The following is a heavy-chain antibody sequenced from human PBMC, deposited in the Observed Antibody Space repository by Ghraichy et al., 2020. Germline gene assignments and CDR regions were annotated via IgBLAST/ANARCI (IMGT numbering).Heavy chain of an antibody. CDR1: GYTFTSYA. Sequence: ASVKVSCKASGYTFTSYAMHWVRQAPGQRLEWMGWINAGNGNTKYSQKFQGRVTITRDTSASTAYMELSSLRSEDTAVYYCARDHSGRWLQLGYYFDYWGQGTLVTVSS. CDR2: INAGNGNT. D-gene: IGHD5-24*01. V-gene: IGHV1-3*01. CDR3: ARDHSGRWLQLGYYFDY. J-gene: IGHJ4*02.